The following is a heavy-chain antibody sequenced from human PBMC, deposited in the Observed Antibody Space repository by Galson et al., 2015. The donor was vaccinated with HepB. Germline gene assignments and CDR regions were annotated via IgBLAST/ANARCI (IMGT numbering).Heavy chain of an antibody. J-gene: IGHJ4*02. Sequence: TLSLTCAVYGGSFSGYYWSWIRQPPGKGLEWIGEINHSGSTNYNPSLKSRVTISVDTSKNQFSLKLSSVTAADTAVYYCARVRYDSSGYYWAPPFFDYWGQGTLFTVSS. D-gene: IGHD3-22*01. CDR2: INHSGST. CDR3: ARVRYDSSGYYWAPPFFDY. CDR1: GGSFSGYY. V-gene: IGHV4-34*01.